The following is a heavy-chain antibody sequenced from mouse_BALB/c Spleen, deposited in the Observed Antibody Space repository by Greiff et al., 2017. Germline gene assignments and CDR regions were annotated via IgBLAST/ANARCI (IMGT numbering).Heavy chain of an antibody. J-gene: IGHJ2*01. V-gene: IGHV1-80*01. Sequence: VQLQESGAELVRPGSSVKISCKASGYAFSSYWMNWVKQRPGQGLEWIGQIYPGDGDTNYNGKFKGKATLTADKSSSTAYMQLSSLTSEDSAVYFCARDGNPTDYFDYWGQGTTLTVSS. CDR3: ARDGNPTDYFDY. CDR2: IYPGDGDT. D-gene: IGHD2-1*01. CDR1: GYAFSSYW.